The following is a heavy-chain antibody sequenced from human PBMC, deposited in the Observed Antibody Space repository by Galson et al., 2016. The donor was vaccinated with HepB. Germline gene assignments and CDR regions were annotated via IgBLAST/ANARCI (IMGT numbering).Heavy chain of an antibody. V-gene: IGHV3-7*03. CDR2: MKQDGSQE. CDR1: GFTFSDYW. J-gene: IGHJ4*02. Sequence: SLRLSCAVSGFTFSDYWMGWVRQSPGKGLEWVATMKQDGSQETYGDSLRGRLKISRDNTKNSLYLQMNNLEVEDTAVYYCARNRFDYWGQGTLVTVSP. CDR3: ARNRFDY.